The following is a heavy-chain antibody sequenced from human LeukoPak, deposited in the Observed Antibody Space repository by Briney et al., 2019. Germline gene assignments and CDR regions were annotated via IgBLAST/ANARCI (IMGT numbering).Heavy chain of an antibody. Sequence: SETLSLTCTVSGDSISSSSYYWGWIRQSPGKGLEWIGSIYYSGSTYYNPSLKSRVAISVDTSKNQFSLKLSSVTAADTAVYYCATYYDSSGYYVEDYWGQGTLVTVSS. CDR2: IYYSGST. CDR3: ATYYDSSGYYVEDY. V-gene: IGHV4-39*01. CDR1: GDSISSSSYY. D-gene: IGHD3-22*01. J-gene: IGHJ4*02.